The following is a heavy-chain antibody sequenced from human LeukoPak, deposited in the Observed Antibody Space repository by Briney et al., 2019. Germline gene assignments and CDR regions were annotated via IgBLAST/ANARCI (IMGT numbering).Heavy chain of an antibody. CDR3: AKGRGTGYRYGPIEN. J-gene: IGHJ4*02. Sequence: GGSLRLSCAASGFTFSSYWMSWVRQAPGKGLEWVANIKQDGSEKYYVDSVKGRFTISRDNSKNSLSLQMNSLRTEDTALYYCAKGRGTGYRYGPIENWGQGTLVTVSS. CDR1: GFTFSSYW. V-gene: IGHV3-7*03. D-gene: IGHD5-18*01. CDR2: IKQDGSEK.